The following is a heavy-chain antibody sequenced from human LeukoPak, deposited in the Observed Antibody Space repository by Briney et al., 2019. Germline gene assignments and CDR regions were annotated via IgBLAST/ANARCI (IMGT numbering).Heavy chain of an antibody. CDR3: ATPMDYVDY. D-gene: IGHD2-8*01. CDR1: GGSVTDYY. CDR2: IYYTGT. J-gene: IGHJ4*02. Sequence: PSETLSLTCTVSGGSVTDYYWSWIRQSPGKGLEWIGYIYYTGTSYNPSLKSRVTISADTSKNQFSLKLSSVTAADTAVYYCATPMDYVDYRGQGTLVTVSS. V-gene: IGHV4-59*08.